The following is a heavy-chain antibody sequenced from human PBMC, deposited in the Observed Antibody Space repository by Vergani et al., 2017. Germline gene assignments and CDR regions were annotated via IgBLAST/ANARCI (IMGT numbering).Heavy chain of an antibody. V-gene: IGHV3-23*01. CDR2: ISGSGGST. D-gene: IGHD5-18*01. CDR1: GFTFSSYA. CDR3: AKDRRYSYGPFDY. Sequence: EVQLLESGGGLVQPGGSLRLSCAASGFTFSSYAMRWVRQAPGKGLEWVSAISGSGGSTYYADSVKGRFTISRDNSKNTLYLQMNSLRAEDTAVYYCAKDRRYSYGPFDYWGQGTLVTVSS. J-gene: IGHJ4*02.